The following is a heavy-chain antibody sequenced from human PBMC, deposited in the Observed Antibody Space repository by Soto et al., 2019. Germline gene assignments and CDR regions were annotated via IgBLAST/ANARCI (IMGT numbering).Heavy chain of an antibody. CDR3: ARDRSAGYSSGWVASYFDY. J-gene: IGHJ4*02. CDR1: GGSISSGLYY. V-gene: IGHV4-61*01. D-gene: IGHD6-19*01. CDR2: IYYSGST. Sequence: SETLSLTCTVSGGSISSGLYYWTWIRQHPGKGMEWIGYIYYSGSTNYTPSLKSRVTISVDTSKNQFSLKLSSVTAADTAVYYCARDRSAGYSSGWVASYFDYWGQGTLVTVSS.